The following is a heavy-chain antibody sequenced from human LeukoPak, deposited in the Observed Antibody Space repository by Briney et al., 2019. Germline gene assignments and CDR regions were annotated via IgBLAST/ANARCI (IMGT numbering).Heavy chain of an antibody. CDR3: ARDHCTSNDSYEDFYYGMDV. Sequence: ASVKVSCKASGYTFTDYYVHWVRQAPGQGLEWMGWINPNIGGTEYAQKFQGRVAMTRDTSTSTAYMDLSRLGSDDTAMYYCARDHCTSNDSYEDFYYGMDVWGQGTTVTVSS. CDR1: GYTFTDYY. D-gene: IGHD2-2*01. CDR2: INPNIGGT. J-gene: IGHJ6*02. V-gene: IGHV1-2*02.